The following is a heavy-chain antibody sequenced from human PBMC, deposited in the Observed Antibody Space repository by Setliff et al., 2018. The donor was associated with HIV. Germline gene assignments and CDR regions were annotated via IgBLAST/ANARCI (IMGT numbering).Heavy chain of an antibody. CDR1: GSSFSSGIYY. Sequence: SETLSLTCNVSGSSFSSGIYYWTWIRQQPGKGLEWIGYISYSGSTYYNPSLKSRLTMSIDTSKSHFSLNLNSVTAADTAVCYCARGTTSITFDYWSQGTLVTVSS. V-gene: IGHV4-31*03. CDR3: ARGTTSITFDY. D-gene: IGHD1-1*01. CDR2: ISYSGST. J-gene: IGHJ4*02.